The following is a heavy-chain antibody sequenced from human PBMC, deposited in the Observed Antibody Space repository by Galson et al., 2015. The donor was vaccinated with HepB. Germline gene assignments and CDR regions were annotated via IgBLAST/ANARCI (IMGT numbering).Heavy chain of an antibody. CDR3: AREGGYSYGSVYHYGLDV. J-gene: IGHJ6*02. CDR2: ISPYNGNT. Sequence: SVKVSCKAYGYLFASYGLSWVRQAPGQGLEWMGWISPYNGNTKYGKSLQGRVTMTTDTSTSTAYMELGSLRSDDPAVYYCAREGGYSYGSVYHYGLDVWGQGPTVRLL. V-gene: IGHV1-18*01. D-gene: IGHD5-18*01. CDR1: GYLFASYG.